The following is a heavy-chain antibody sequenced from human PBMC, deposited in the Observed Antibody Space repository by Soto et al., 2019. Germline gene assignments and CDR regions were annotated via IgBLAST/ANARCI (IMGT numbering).Heavy chain of an antibody. V-gene: IGHV3-66*01. D-gene: IGHD2-15*01. Sequence: EVQLVESGGGLVQPGGSLRLSCAASGFTVSNNYIHWVRQAPGKGLEWVSIIYSGGSTYYADSVKGSFTISRDNTKNTMYLQMAMFRSEDTAVDYCVRSRFVARGGTLVDLWSQCTLVTVSS. J-gene: IGHJ1*01. CDR3: VRSRFVARGGTLVDL. CDR2: IYSGGST. CDR1: GFTVSNNY.